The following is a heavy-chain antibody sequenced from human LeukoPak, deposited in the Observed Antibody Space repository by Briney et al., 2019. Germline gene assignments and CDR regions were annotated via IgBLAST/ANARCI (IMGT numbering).Heavy chain of an antibody. V-gene: IGHV4-59*01. CDR3: ARRMGQQLGVDAFDV. D-gene: IGHD6-13*01. CDR1: GGSISSYY. J-gene: IGHJ3*01. Sequence: SETLSLTCTVSGGSISSYYWNWIRQPPGKGLEWVGYIYYSGRTNYNPSLKSRVTISVDTSKNQFSLKLSSVTAADTAVYFCARRMGQQLGVDAFDVWGQGTMVTVSS. CDR2: IYYSGRT.